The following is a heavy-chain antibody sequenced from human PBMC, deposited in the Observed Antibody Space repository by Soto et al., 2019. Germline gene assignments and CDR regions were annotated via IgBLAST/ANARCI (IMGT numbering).Heavy chain of an antibody. CDR2: ISGSVGTT. CDR3: ASEVDTAMAKDY. CDR1: GFTFSTCA. J-gene: IGHJ4*02. V-gene: IGHV3-23*01. Sequence: PGGSLRLSCAASGFTFSTCAMSWVRQAPGKGPEWVSVISGSVGTTYYADSVKGRFTVSRDNSKNTLYLQMNSLRAEDTAVYYCASEVDTAMAKDYWGQGTLVTVSS. D-gene: IGHD5-18*01.